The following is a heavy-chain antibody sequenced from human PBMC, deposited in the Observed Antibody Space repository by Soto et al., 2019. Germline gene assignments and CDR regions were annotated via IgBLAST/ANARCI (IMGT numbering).Heavy chain of an antibody. Sequence: PSETLSLTCTVSGGSISSYYWSWIRQPPGKGVEWIGYIYYSGSTNYNPSLKSRGTISVDTSKNQFSLKLSSVTAADTAVYYCARVGDTAMVMAYYYGMDVWGQGTTVTVSS. D-gene: IGHD5-18*01. V-gene: IGHV4-59*01. CDR1: GGSISSYY. J-gene: IGHJ6*02. CDR2: IYYSGST. CDR3: ARVGDTAMVMAYYYGMDV.